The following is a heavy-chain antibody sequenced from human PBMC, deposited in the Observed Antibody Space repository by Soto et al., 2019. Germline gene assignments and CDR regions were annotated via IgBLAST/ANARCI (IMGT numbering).Heavy chain of an antibody. J-gene: IGHJ4*02. D-gene: IGHD6-19*01. CDR3: ARVVAVAGIPWDFDY. Sequence: LETLSLTCTVSGGSXSSCSYYWGRIRQTPGKGLEWIGSIYYSGSTYYNPSLKSRVTISVDTSKNQFSLKLSSVTAADTAVYYCARVVAVAGIPWDFDYWGQGTLVTVSS. CDR2: IYYSGST. CDR1: GGSXSSCSYY. V-gene: IGHV4-39*01.